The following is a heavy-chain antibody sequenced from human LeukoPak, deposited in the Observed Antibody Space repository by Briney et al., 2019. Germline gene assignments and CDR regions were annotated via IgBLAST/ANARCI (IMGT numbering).Heavy chain of an antibody. J-gene: IGHJ4*02. CDR1: GFTFSGYA. D-gene: IGHD3-10*01. CDR2: ISYDGSNK. V-gene: IGHV3-30-3*01. CDR3: ARDPEWFGELFPYYFDY. Sequence: GRSLRLSCAASGFTFSGYAMHRVRQAPGKGLEWVAVISYDGSNKYYADSVKGRCTISSYNSQNTLYLQMNSLRAEDTAVYYCARDPEWFGELFPYYFDYWGQGTLVTVSS.